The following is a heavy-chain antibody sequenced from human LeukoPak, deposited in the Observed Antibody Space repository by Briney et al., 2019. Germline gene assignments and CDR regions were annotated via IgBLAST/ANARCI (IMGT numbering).Heavy chain of an antibody. CDR2: MSYDGSHK. Sequence: PGGSLRLSCAASAFTFSNNDMHWVRQAPGKGVEWVASMSYDGSHKFYADSVRGRFTISRDNSKNTVYLQMNSLRDEDTAMHYCAKESDAFDIWGQGTMVTVSS. V-gene: IGHV3-30*18. J-gene: IGHJ3*02. CDR1: AFTFSNND. CDR3: AKESDAFDI.